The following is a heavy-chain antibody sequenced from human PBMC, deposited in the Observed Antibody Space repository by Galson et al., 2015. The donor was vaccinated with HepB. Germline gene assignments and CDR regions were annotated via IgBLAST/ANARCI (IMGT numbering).Heavy chain of an antibody. D-gene: IGHD3-10*02. CDR1: GFTFSYFN. Sequence: SLRLSCAASGFTFSYFNMNWVRQAPGKGLEWVSSISRNSTSIDYANSLKGRFTISRDNAKNLLYLQMNSLRAEDTAVYYCARDGHVGGGVWGQGTLVTVSS. V-gene: IGHV3-21*01. CDR2: ISRNSTSI. J-gene: IGHJ4*02. CDR3: ARDGHVGGGV.